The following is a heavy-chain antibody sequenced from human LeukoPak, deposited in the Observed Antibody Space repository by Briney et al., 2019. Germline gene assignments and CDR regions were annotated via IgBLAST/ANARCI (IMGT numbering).Heavy chain of an antibody. CDR1: GVSISSGGYY. CDR3: AREHGPYGGNSPGFDY. D-gene: IGHD4-23*01. J-gene: IGHJ4*02. CDR2: IYYSGST. Sequence: PSETLSLTCTVSGVSISSGGYYWSWIRQLPGKGLEWIGYIYYSGSTYYNLSLKSRVIISVDTSKNQFSLKLSSVTAADTAVYYCAREHGPYGGNSPGFDYWGQGTQVIVSS. V-gene: IGHV4-31*03.